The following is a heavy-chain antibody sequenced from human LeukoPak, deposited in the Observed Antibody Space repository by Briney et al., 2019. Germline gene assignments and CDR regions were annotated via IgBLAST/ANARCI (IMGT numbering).Heavy chain of an antibody. CDR2: IYYSGST. Sequence: SETLSLTCTVSGGSISSGGYYWSWIRQHPGKGLEWIGYIYYSGSTNYNPSLKSRVTISVDTSKNEFSLRLSSVTAADTAVYYCARHRPNYSGSGNDAFDIWGQGTMVTVSS. CDR3: ARHRPNYSGSGNDAFDI. D-gene: IGHD3-10*01. J-gene: IGHJ3*02. CDR1: GGSISSGGYY. V-gene: IGHV4-31*03.